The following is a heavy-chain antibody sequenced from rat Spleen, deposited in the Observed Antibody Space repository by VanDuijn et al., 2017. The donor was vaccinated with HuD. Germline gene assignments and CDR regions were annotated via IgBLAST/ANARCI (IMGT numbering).Heavy chain of an antibody. D-gene: IGHD1-2*01. V-gene: IGHV5-19*01. CDR2: ISPSGGST. J-gene: IGHJ4*01. Sequence: EVQLVESGGDLVQPGRSLKLSCAASGFTFNNYAMHWIRQAPTKGLEWVASISPSGGSTSYRDSVKGRFTISRNNAKNTVNLQMNSLRSEDTATYYCAKDMNYYSTYPFYVMGDWGQGASVTVSA. CDR1: GFTFNNYA. CDR3: AKDMNYYSTYPFYVMGD.